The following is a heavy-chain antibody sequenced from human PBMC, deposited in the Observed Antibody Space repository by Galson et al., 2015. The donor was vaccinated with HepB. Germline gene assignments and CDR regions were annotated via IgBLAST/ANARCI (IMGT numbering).Heavy chain of an antibody. CDR1: GGTFSSYA. CDR2: IIPIFGTA. V-gene: IGHV1-69*13. CDR3: GRDGVGGAYFDY. Sequence: SVKVSCKASGGTFSSYAISWVRQAPGQGLEWMGGIIPIFGTANYAQKFQGRVTITADESTSTAYMELSSLRSEDTAVYYCGRDGVGGAYFDYWGQGTLVTVSS. D-gene: IGHD1-26*01. J-gene: IGHJ4*02.